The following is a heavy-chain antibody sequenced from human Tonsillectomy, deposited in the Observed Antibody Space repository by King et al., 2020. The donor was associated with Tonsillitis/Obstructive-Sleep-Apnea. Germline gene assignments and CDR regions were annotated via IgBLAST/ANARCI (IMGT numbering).Heavy chain of an antibody. CDR1: GFSLSTSGVG. D-gene: IGHD1-1*01. J-gene: IGHJ4*02. V-gene: IGHV2-5*02. CDR2: IYLDDVK. Sequence: TLKESGPTLVKPTQTLTLTCTFSGFSLSTSGVGVGWIRQPPGKALEWLALIYLDDVKRYSPSLKSRLTITKDTSKNQVVLTMTNMDPVDTATYYCAHSQQGTCFDYWGQGTLVTVSS. CDR3: AHSQQGTCFDY.